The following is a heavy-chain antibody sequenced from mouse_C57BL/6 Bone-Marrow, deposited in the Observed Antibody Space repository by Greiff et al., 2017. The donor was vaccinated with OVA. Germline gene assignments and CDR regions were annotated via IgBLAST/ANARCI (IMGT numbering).Heavy chain of an antibody. CDR1: GYAFSSSW. CDR3: ARGRAFY. CDR2: IYPGDGDT. Sequence: QVQLQQSGPELVNHGASVKISCKASGYAFSSSWMNWVKQRPGKGLEWIGRIYPGDGDTNYNGKFKGKATLTADKSSSTAYMQLSSLTSEDSAVYFCARGRAFYWGQGTLVTVSA. V-gene: IGHV1-82*01. J-gene: IGHJ3*01.